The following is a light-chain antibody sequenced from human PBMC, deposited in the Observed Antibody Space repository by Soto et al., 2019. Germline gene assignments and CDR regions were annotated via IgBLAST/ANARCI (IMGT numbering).Light chain of an antibody. J-gene: IGLJ1*01. CDR1: PSNIGKTT. Sequence: QSVLTQPPSASGTPGQRVTISCSGSPSNIGKTTVSWFQLLPGTAPKVLISINDKRPSGVPDRFSGSKSGTSASLAISGLQSEDEADYYCAVWDDSLNGHVFGTGTKLTVL. CDR2: IND. V-gene: IGLV1-44*01. CDR3: AVWDDSLNGHV.